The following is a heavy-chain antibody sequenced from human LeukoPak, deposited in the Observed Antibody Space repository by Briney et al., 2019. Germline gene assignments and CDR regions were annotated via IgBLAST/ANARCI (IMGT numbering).Heavy chain of an antibody. CDR1: GGPFTGYY. D-gene: IGHD3-22*01. J-gene: IGHJ3*01. Sequence: SETLSLTCAVYGGPFTGYYWSWIRQSPDKGLEWIGEINHRGNTNYSSSLKSRLTISADTSKNQFSLHLSSVTAADTAVYYCAKVYSSSPQDAFDVWGQGTMVTVSS. CDR3: AKVYSSSPQDAFDV. V-gene: IGHV4-34*01. CDR2: INHRGNT.